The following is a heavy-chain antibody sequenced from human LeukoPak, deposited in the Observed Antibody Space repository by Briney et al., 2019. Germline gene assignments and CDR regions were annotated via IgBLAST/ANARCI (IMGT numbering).Heavy chain of an antibody. Sequence: PGGSLRLSCAASGFTFSSYSMNWIRQAPGKGLEWVSSVSSSSYIYYADSVKGRFTISRDNAKNSLYLQTNSLRAEDTAVYYCASDIVVVPAATYGMDVWGQGTTVTVSS. CDR2: VSSSSYI. CDR3: ASDIVVVPAATYGMDV. V-gene: IGHV3-21*01. D-gene: IGHD2-2*01. CDR1: GFTFSSYS. J-gene: IGHJ6*02.